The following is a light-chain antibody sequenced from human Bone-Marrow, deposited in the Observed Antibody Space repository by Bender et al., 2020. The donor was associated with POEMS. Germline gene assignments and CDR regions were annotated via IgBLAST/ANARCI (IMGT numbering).Light chain of an antibody. J-gene: IGLJ3*02. CDR1: NTDTRYYKY. CDR3: SSFTNSDTWV. Sequence: QSALTQPASVSGSPGQSITISCTGTNTDTRYYKYVVWYQQPPGTAPKVIIYDVSNRPSGVSNRFSGSKSGSTASLTISRLQAEDEADYYCSSFTNSDTWVFGGGTKLTVL. CDR2: DVS. V-gene: IGLV2-14*03.